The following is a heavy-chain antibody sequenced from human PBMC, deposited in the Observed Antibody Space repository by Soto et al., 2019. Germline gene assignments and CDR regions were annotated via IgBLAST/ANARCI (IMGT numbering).Heavy chain of an antibody. CDR2: IDPSDSQT. CDR1: GYSFAGYW. CDR3: ARQIYDSDTGPNFQYYFDS. D-gene: IGHD3-22*01. J-gene: IGHJ4*02. Sequence: GESLKISCKESGYSFAGYWITWVRQKPGKGLEWMGRIDPSDSQTYYSPSFRGHVTISVTKSITTVFLQWSSLRASDTAMYYCARQIYDSDTGPNFQYYFDSWGQGTPVTVSS. V-gene: IGHV5-10-1*01.